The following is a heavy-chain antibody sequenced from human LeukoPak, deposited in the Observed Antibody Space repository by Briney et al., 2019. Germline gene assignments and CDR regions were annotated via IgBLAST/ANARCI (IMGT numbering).Heavy chain of an antibody. J-gene: IGHJ4*02. V-gene: IGHV3-74*01. CDR3: VRDPDALDY. CDR1: GFTFSRYW. Sequence: PGGSLRLSCAASGFTFSRYWMHWVRQAPGKGLVWVSHINTDGSSTTYADSVKGRFTISRDNAQNTLYLQMNSLRAEGTAVYYCVRDPDALDYWGQGTLVTVSS. CDR2: INTDGSST.